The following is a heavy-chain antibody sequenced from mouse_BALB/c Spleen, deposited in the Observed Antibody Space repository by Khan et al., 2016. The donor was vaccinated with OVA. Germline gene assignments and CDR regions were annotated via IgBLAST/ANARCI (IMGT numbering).Heavy chain of an antibody. CDR3: ADHLTGSFAY. CDR1: GFTFSSYS. V-gene: IGHV5-6*01. J-gene: IGHJ3*01. Sequence: EVELVESGGDLVKPGGSLKLSCAASGFTFSSYSMSWVRQTPDKRLEWVASISSGGDYTYYPDSVKGRFTISSDKAKNTLYLQMSDLKAEDTAMYYCADHLTGSFAYGGQGTLVTVSA. CDR2: ISSGGDYT.